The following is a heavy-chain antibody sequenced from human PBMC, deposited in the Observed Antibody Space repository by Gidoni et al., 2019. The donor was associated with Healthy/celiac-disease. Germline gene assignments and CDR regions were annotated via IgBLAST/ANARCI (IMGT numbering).Heavy chain of an antibody. V-gene: IGHV3-23*01. D-gene: IGHD3-16*01. CDR1: GFTFSRYA. CDR2: ISGSGGST. Sequence: EVQLLESGGGLVQPGGSLRLSCAASGFTFSRYAMSWVRQAPGKGLEWVSAISGSGGSTYYADSVKGRFTIPRDNSKNTLYLQMNSLRAEDTAVYYCAKEPIWAGSYYYYGMDVWGQGTTVTVSS. CDR3: AKEPIWAGSYYYYGMDV. J-gene: IGHJ6*02.